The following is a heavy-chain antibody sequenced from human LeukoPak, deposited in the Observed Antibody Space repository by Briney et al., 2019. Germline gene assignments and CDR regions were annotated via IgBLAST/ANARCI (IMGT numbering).Heavy chain of an antibody. Sequence: GGSLRLSCAASGFTFSGYWMSWVRQAPGKGLEWVANIRHDGSDKYYVDSVKGRFTISRDNAKNSLYLQMNSLRAEDTAVYYCARDIAVAGRNFDYWGQGTLVTVSS. CDR1: GFTFSGYW. V-gene: IGHV3-7*01. CDR2: IRHDGSDK. CDR3: ARDIAVAGRNFDY. D-gene: IGHD6-19*01. J-gene: IGHJ4*02.